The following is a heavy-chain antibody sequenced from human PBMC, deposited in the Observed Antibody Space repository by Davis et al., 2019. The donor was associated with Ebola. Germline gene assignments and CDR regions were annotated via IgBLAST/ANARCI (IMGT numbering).Heavy chain of an antibody. D-gene: IGHD2-15*01. CDR3: TSLGYCSGGSCYNYGMDV. Sequence: GGSLRLSCAASGFTFSSYSMNWVRQAPGKGLEWVSYISSSSSTIYYADSVKGRFTISRDNAKNTAYLQMNSLKTEDTAVYYCTSLGYCSGGSCYNYGMDVWGQGTTVTVSS. CDR1: GFTFSSYS. J-gene: IGHJ6*02. CDR2: ISSSSSTI. V-gene: IGHV3-48*01.